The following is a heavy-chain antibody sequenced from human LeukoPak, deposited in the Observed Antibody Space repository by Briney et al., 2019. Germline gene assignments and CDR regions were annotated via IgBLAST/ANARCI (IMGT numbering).Heavy chain of an antibody. V-gene: IGHV1-69*05. D-gene: IGHD3-22*01. J-gene: IGHJ5*02. CDR2: IIPIFGTA. CDR1: GGTFSSYA. Sequence: SVKVSCKASGGTFSSYAISWVRQAPRQGLEWMGRIIPIFGTANYAQKFQGRVTITTDESTSTAYMELSSLRPEDTAVYYCARDPLHYYDSSGYYFDWFDPWGQGTLVTVSS. CDR3: ARDPLHYYDSSGYYFDWFDP.